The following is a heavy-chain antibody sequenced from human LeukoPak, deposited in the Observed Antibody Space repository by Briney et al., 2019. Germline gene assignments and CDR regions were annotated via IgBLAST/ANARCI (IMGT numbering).Heavy chain of an antibody. J-gene: IGHJ5*02. CDR1: GGSISSSSYY. Sequence: SETLSLTCTVSGGSISSSSYYWGWIRQPPGKGLEWTGSIYYTGSTYYNPSLKSRVTISVDTSKNQFSLKLSSVTAADTAVYYCAARIQLWQRGGGRRFDPWGQGTLVTVSS. V-gene: IGHV4-39*01. D-gene: IGHD5-18*01. CDR2: IYYTGST. CDR3: AARIQLWQRGGGRRFDP.